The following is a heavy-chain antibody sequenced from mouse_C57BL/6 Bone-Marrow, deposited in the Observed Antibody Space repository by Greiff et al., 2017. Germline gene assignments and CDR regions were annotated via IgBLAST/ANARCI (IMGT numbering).Heavy chain of an antibody. D-gene: IGHD1-1*01. Sequence: QVQLQQPGAELVKPGASVKLSCKASGYTFTSYWMHWVKQRPGQGLEWIGMIHPNSGSTNYNEKFKSKATLTVDKSSSTAYMQLSSLTSEDSAVYYWARSDDYGSGYFDVWGTGTTVTVSS. J-gene: IGHJ1*03. CDR2: IHPNSGST. CDR3: ARSDDYGSGYFDV. CDR1: GYTFTSYW. V-gene: IGHV1-64*01.